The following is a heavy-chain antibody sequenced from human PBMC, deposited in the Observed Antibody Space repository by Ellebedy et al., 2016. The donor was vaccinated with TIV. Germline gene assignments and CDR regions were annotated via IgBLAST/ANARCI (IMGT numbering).Heavy chain of an antibody. CDR2: INPSGGST. D-gene: IGHD3-10*01. J-gene: IGHJ6*02. CDR1: GYTFTSYY. Sequence: ASVKVSCXASGYTFTSYYMHWVRQAPGQGLEWMGIINPSGGSTSYAQKFQGRVTMTRDTSTSTVYMELSSLRSEDTAVYYCASRGLVRGVIAHYYGMDVWGQGTTVTVSS. V-gene: IGHV1-46*01. CDR3: ASRGLVRGVIAHYYGMDV.